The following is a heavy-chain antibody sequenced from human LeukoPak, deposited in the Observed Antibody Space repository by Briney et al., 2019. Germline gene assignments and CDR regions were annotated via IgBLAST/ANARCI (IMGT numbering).Heavy chain of an antibody. CDR2: INHSGST. J-gene: IGHJ4*02. Sequence: SETLSLTCAVYGGSFSGYYWSWIRQPPGKGLEWIGEINHSGSTNYNPSLKSRVTISVDTSKNQFSLKLSSVTAADSAVYYCARGLSSGWYGFDYWGQGTLVTVSS. CDR1: GGSFSGYY. V-gene: IGHV4-34*01. D-gene: IGHD6-19*01. CDR3: ARGLSSGWYGFDY.